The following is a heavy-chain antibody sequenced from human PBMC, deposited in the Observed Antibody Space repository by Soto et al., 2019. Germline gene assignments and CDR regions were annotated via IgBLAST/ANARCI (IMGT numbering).Heavy chain of an antibody. V-gene: IGHV3-72*01. CDR2: SRDKGNSYST. Sequence: EVQLVESGGGLVQPGGSLRLSCAGSGFTFSDYYIDWVRQAPGKGLEWVGSSRDKGNSYSTDYAASVKGRFTISRDASKSSLFLQMNSLKTDDTALYYCTRSITGTTSSDYWGEGTLVTVSS. CDR1: GFTFSDYY. J-gene: IGHJ4*02. CDR3: TRSITGTTSSDY. D-gene: IGHD1-7*01.